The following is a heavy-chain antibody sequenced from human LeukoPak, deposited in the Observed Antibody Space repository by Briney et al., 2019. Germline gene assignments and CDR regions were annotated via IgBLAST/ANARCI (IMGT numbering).Heavy chain of an antibody. Sequence: KTSETLSLTCAVYGGSFSGYYWSWIRQPPGKGLEWIGEINHSGSTNYNPSLKSRVTISVDTSKNQFSLKLSSVTAADTAVYYCARGWSISRYGSGSYSNWGQGTLVTVSS. J-gene: IGHJ4*02. CDR2: INHSGST. D-gene: IGHD3-10*01. CDR3: ARGWSISRYGSGSYSN. CDR1: GGSFSGYY. V-gene: IGHV4-34*01.